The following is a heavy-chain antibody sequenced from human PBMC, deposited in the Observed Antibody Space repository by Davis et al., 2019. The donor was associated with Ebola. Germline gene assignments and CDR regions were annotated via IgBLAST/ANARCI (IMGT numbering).Heavy chain of an antibody. D-gene: IGHD4-17*01. Sequence: PGGSLRLSCAASGVSFHNYGMYWVRQAPGKGLEWVAFIWYDGSNRYYADSVQGRFTISRDNSKSTLYLQMDSLRAEDTAVYYCARDVGDAPGRLVYGENFDYWGQGTLITVSS. CDR2: IWYDGSNR. CDR1: GVSFHNYG. V-gene: IGHV3-33*07. J-gene: IGHJ4*02. CDR3: ARDVGDAPGRLVYGENFDY.